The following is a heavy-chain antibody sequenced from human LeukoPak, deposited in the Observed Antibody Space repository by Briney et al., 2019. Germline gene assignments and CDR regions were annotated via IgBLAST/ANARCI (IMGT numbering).Heavy chain of an antibody. CDR3: ARVGYSGYDYYLDY. V-gene: IGHV4-30-2*01. CDR1: GGSISSGGYS. J-gene: IGHJ4*02. Sequence: SETLSLTCAVSGGSISSGGYSWSWIRQPPGKGLEWIGYIYHSGSTYYNPSLKSRVTISVDRSKNQFSLKLSSVTAVDTAVYYCARVGYSGYDYYLDYWGQGTLVTVSS. D-gene: IGHD5-12*01. CDR2: IYHSGST.